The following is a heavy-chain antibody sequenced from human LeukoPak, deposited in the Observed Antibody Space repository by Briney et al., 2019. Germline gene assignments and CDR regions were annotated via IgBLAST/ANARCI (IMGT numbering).Heavy chain of an antibody. CDR2: IWYDGSNK. Sequence: GRSLRLSCAASGFTFSSYGMHWIRQAPDKGLEWVAVIWYDGSNKYYADSVKGRFTISRDNSKNTLYLQMNSLRAEDTAVYYCARDPAPHDSSGYFDYWGQGTLVTVSS. J-gene: IGHJ4*02. CDR1: GFTFSSYG. CDR3: ARDPAPHDSSGYFDY. V-gene: IGHV3-33*01. D-gene: IGHD3-22*01.